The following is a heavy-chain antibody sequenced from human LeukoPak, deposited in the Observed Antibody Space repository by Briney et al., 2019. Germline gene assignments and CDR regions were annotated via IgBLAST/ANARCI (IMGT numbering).Heavy chain of an antibody. J-gene: IGHJ4*02. CDR3: VALYCSSTSCYPGGRYFDY. V-gene: IGHV3-73*01. CDR2: IRSKANSYAT. CDR1: GFIFSNDA. Sequence: PGRSLRLSCAASGFIFSNDAMHWVRQASGKGLEWVGRIRSKANSYATAYAASVKGRFTISRDDSKNTAYLQMNSLKTEDTAVYYCVALYCSSTSCYPGGRYFDYWGQGTLVTVSS. D-gene: IGHD2-2*01.